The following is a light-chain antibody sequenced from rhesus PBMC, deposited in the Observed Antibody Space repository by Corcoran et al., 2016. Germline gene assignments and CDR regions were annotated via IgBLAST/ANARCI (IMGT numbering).Light chain of an antibody. V-gene: IGLV2S7*01. Sequence: QAAPTQPPSVSGSPGQSVTISCTGTSSDVGAYNFVSWYQHHPGKVPKLVIYGVSQRPSGVPDRFSGSRSGNTASLTISGLQAEDEADYYGCSYTTSSTCIFASGTRLTVV. CDR2: GVS. CDR1: SSDVGAYNF. J-gene: IGLJ1*01. CDR3: CSYTTSSTCI.